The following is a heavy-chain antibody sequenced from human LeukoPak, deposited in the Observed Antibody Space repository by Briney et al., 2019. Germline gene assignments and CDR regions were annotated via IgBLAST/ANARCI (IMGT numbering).Heavy chain of an antibody. CDR3: ARGGESVAGFAFDY. V-gene: IGHV4-39*07. J-gene: IGHJ4*02. CDR1: GGSISSSSYY. D-gene: IGHD6-19*01. CDR2: IYYSGGT. Sequence: TSETLSLTCTVSGGSISSSSYYWGWIRQPPGKGLEWIGSIYYSGGTYYNPSLKSRVTISVDTSKNQFSLKLSSVTAADTAVYYCARGGESVAGFAFDYWGQGTLVTVSS.